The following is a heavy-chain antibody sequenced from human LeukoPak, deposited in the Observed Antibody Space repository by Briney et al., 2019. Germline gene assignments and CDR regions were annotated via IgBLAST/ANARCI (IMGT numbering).Heavy chain of an antibody. J-gene: IGHJ4*02. D-gene: IGHD2-15*01. CDR3: ARDPALVVKIVATRRGYFDY. V-gene: IGHV4-4*07. CDR2: IYTSGST. Sequence: PSETLSLTCTVSGGSISSYYWSWIRQPAGKGLEWIGCIYTSGSTNYNPSLKSRVTMSVDTSKNQFSLKLSSVTAADTAVYYCARDPALVVKIVATRRGYFDYWGQGILVTVSS. CDR1: GGSISSYY.